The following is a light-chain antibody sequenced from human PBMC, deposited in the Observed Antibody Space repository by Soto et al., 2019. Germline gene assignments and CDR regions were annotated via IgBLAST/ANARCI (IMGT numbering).Light chain of an antibody. Sequence: QSVLTQPPSASGTPGQRVTISCSGSSSNIGVNTVNWYQQLPGTASKLLIYSHNQRPSGVPDRFSGSESGTSASLAISGLQSKDEADYFCAAWDDSLNGWVFGGGTKLTVL. CDR3: AAWDDSLNGWV. CDR1: SSNIGVNT. V-gene: IGLV1-44*01. CDR2: SHN. J-gene: IGLJ3*02.